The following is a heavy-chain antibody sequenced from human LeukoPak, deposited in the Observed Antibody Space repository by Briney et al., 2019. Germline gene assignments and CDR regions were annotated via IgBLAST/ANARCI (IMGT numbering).Heavy chain of an antibody. CDR1: GFTFSSYW. CDR3: AREGGSKNWFDP. Sequence: PGGSLRLSCAASGFTFSSYWMHWVRQAPGKGLMWVSRINSDGSSTSYADSVKGRFTISRDNAKNSLYLQMNSLRAEDTAVYYCAREGGSKNWFDPWGQGTLVTVSS. D-gene: IGHD1-26*01. V-gene: IGHV3-74*01. J-gene: IGHJ5*02. CDR2: INSDGSST.